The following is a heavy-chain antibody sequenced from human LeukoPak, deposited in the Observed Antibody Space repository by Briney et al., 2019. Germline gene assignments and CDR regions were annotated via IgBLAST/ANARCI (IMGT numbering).Heavy chain of an antibody. CDR2: IYYSGST. J-gene: IGHJ4*02. D-gene: IGHD2-15*01. CDR1: GGSISSSSYY. Sequence: PSETLSLTCTVSGGSISSSSYYWGWIRQPPGKGLEWIGSIYYSGSTYYNPSLKSRVTISVDTSKNQFSLKLSSVTAADTAVYYCASQPRLGYCSGGSCYKLAGLIGSIDYWGQGTLVTVSS. V-gene: IGHV4-39*01. CDR3: ASQPRLGYCSGGSCYKLAGLIGSIDY.